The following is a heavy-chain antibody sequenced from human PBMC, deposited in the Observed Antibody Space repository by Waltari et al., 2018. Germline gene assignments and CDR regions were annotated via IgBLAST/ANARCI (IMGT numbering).Heavy chain of an antibody. CDR1: GYTFTGYY. J-gene: IGHJ5*02. CDR3: ARVPVGNPNDYSNYEGS. CDR2: INPNGGGT. D-gene: IGHD4-4*01. V-gene: IGHV1-2*02. Sequence: QVQLVQSGAEVKKPGASVKVSCKASGYTFTGYYMHWVRQAPGQGLEWMGWINPNGGGTNDAQKVQGRVTRTRDTSISTAYMELSRLRSDDTAVYYCARVPVGNPNDYSNYEGSWGQGTLVTVSS.